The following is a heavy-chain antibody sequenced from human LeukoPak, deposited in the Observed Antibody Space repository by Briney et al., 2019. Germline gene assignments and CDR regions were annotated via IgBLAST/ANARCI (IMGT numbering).Heavy chain of an antibody. CDR1: GYTFTTYN. J-gene: IGHJ6*03. CDR3: ARGSITFGGVISYYYYYMDV. CDR2: MNPNSGNT. D-gene: IGHD3-16*02. V-gene: IGHV1-8*02. Sequence: ASVKVSCKASGYTFTTYNINWVRQAPGQGLEWMGWMNPNSGNTGYAQKFQGRVTMTRNTSISTAYMELSSLRSEDTAVYYCARGSITFGGVISYYYYYMDVWGKGTTVTISS.